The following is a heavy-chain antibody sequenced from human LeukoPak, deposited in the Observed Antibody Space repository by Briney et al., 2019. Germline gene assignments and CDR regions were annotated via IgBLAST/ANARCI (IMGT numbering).Heavy chain of an antibody. J-gene: IGHJ3*02. CDR1: GGSIRSTSFY. CDR2: NYHSGST. D-gene: IGHD2-2*01. V-gene: IGHV4-39*07. Sequence: SETLSLTCTVSGGSIRSTSFYWGWIRQPPGKGLDWIGYNYHSGSTYYNPSLKSRVTISVDRSKNQFSLKLSSVTAADTAVYYCARLIVVVPAARFMGYSGYDSLGAFDIWGQGILVTVSS. CDR3: ARLIVVVPAARFMGYSGYDSLGAFDI.